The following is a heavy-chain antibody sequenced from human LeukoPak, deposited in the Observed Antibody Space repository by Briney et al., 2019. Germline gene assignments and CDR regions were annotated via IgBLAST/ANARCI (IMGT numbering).Heavy chain of an antibody. D-gene: IGHD6-13*01. Sequence: GESLKISSKGSGYSFTSYWIGWVRQMPGKGLEWMGIIYPGDSDTRYSPSFQGQVTISADKSISTAYLQWSSLKASDTAMYYCARYGAQQLAYFQHWGQGTLVTVSS. CDR1: GYSFTSYW. CDR3: ARYGAQQLAYFQH. CDR2: IYPGDSDT. V-gene: IGHV5-51*01. J-gene: IGHJ1*01.